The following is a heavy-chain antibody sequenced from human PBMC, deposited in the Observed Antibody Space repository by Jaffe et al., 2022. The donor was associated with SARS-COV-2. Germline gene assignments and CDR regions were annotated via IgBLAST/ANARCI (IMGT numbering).Heavy chain of an antibody. Sequence: EVQLVESGGGLVQPGGSLRLSCAASGFTFSDRYMDWVRQAPGKGLEWVGRTRNKANSYTTEYAASVKGRFTISRDDSKNSLYLQMNSLKTEDTAVYYCACSGSYSAFDFWGQGTLVTVSS. CDR1: GFTFSDRY. D-gene: IGHD1-26*01. V-gene: IGHV3-72*01. J-gene: IGHJ4*02. CDR2: TRNKANSYTT. CDR3: ACSGSYSAFDF.